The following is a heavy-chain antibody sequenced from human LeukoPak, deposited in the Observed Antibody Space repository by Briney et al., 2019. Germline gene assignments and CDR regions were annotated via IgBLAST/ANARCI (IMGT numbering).Heavy chain of an antibody. V-gene: IGHV1-69*13. CDR1: GGTFSSYA. J-gene: IGHJ4*02. D-gene: IGHD3-22*01. Sequence: SVKVSCKASGGTFSSYAISWVRQAPGQGLEWMGRIIPIFGTANYAQKFQGRVTITADESTSTAYMELSSLRSEDTAVYYRAGRYYYDSSGYRLDYWGQGTLVTVSS. CDR3: AGRYYYDSSGYRLDY. CDR2: IIPIFGTA.